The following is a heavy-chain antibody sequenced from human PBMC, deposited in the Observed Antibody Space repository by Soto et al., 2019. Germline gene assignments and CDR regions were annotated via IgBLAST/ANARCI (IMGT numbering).Heavy chain of an antibody. CDR1: GGSISSGSYY. Sequence: SETLSLTCTVSGGSISSGSYYWGWIRQPPGKGLEWIGSIYYSGSTYYNPSLKSRVTMSVDTSKNQFSLSLSSVTAADTAVYYCARQKYYDVSSGYSKNWFDPWGQGTLVTVSS. CDR3: ARQKYYDVSSGYSKNWFDP. D-gene: IGHD3-3*01. CDR2: IYYSGST. V-gene: IGHV4-39*01. J-gene: IGHJ5*02.